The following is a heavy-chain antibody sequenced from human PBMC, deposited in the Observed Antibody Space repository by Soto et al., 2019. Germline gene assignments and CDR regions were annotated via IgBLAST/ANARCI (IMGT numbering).Heavy chain of an antibody. D-gene: IGHD6-19*01. Sequence: EVQLLESGGGLVQPGGSLRLSCAASGFTFSSYAMSWVRQAPGKGLEWVSAISGRGGSTYYADSVKGRFTISRDNSKNTMYLQMNSLRAEDTAVYYCAKARLVAGTFDYWGQGTLVTVSS. V-gene: IGHV3-23*01. CDR1: GFTFSSYA. J-gene: IGHJ4*02. CDR2: ISGRGGST. CDR3: AKARLVAGTFDY.